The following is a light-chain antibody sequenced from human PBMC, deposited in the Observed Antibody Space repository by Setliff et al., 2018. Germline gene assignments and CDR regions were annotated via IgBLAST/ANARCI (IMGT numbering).Light chain of an antibody. V-gene: IGLV1-40*01. Sequence: QSVLAQPPSVSGAPGQRVTISCTGSSSDIGAGYSVHWYQQLPGAAPKLLIYGNNNRPSGVPDRFSGSKSGTSASLAITGLQAEDEADYYRQSYGGSRSGYVFGTGTKVTVL. J-gene: IGLJ1*01. CDR3: QSYGGSRSGYV. CDR2: GNN. CDR1: SSDIGAGYS.